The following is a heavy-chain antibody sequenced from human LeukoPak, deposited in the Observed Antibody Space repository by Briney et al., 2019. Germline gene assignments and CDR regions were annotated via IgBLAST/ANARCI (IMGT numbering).Heavy chain of an antibody. J-gene: IGHJ4*02. D-gene: IGHD6-13*01. V-gene: IGHV4-59*01. CDR2: IYDSGST. Sequence: NPSETLSLTCTVSGVSISSYYWSWIRQPPGKGLEWIGYIYDSGSTNYNPSLKSRVTISVDTSKNQFSLKLSSVTAADTAVYYCARVGSSSWYGPEETVAFDYWGQGTLVTVSS. CDR3: ARVGSSSWYGPEETVAFDY. CDR1: GVSISSYY.